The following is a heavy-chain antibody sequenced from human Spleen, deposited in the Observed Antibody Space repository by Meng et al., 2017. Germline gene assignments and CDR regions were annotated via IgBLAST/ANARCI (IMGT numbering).Heavy chain of an antibody. Sequence: GGSLRLSCQGSGYSFTTYWIGWVRQMPGKGLEWMGIIYPGDSDTRYSPSFQGQVTISADNSFSTAYLHWSSLKASDTAMYYCARAGYSSTWAWGYGMDVWGQGTTVTVSS. J-gene: IGHJ6*02. CDR1: GYSFTTYW. V-gene: IGHV5-51*01. CDR3: ARAGYSSTWAWGYGMDV. CDR2: IYPGDSDT. D-gene: IGHD6-13*01.